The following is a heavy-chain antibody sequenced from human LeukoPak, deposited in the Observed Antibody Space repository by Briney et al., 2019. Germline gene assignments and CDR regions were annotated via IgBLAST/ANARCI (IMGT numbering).Heavy chain of an antibody. CDR3: ARTPTDYGEGVDY. D-gene: IGHD4-17*01. CDR1: GYTFTGYY. CDR2: ISAYNGNT. J-gene: IGHJ4*02. V-gene: IGHV1-18*04. Sequence: ASVKVSCKASGYTFTGYYMHWVRQAPGQGLEWMGWISAYNGNTNYAQKLQGRVTMTTDTSTSTAYMELRSLRSDDTAVYYCARTPTDYGEGVDYWGQGTLVTVSS.